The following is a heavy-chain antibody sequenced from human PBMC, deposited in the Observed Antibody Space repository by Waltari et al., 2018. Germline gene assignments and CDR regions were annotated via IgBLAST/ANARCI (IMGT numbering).Heavy chain of an antibody. Sequence: GAEVRNHGASVKVSCKASGYIFINYFMHWVRQAPGQGLEWIGRINCRNGGPDYVRKFQGRVTMTRDTSLNTAYLELTGLRSDDMAIYYCTLSFNVNAFNIWGPGTRVTASS. CDR2: INCRNGGP. CDR3: TLSFNVNAFNI. V-gene: IGHV1-2*06. D-gene: IGHD2-15*01. J-gene: IGHJ3*01. CDR1: GYIFINYF.